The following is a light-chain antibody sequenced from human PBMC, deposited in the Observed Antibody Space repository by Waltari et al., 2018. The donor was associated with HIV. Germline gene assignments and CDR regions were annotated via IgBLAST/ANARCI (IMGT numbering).Light chain of an antibody. CDR2: EVS. V-gene: IGLV2-8*01. CDR3: SFYGGSNILV. J-gene: IGLJ2*01. CDR1: SSYLGVYNS. Sequence: QSALTQPPSASGSPGQSVTISCTGASSYLGVYNSVSWYQQRPGTAPKVIISEVSKRSSGVPNRFSGSTSGNTASLTVSGLQADDEAEYFCSFYGGSNILVFGGGTKLTVL.